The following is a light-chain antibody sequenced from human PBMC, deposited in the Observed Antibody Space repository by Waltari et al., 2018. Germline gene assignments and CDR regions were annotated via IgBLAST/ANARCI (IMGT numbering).Light chain of an antibody. V-gene: IGLV2-14*01. CDR3: SSYTSSSTLYV. J-gene: IGLJ1*01. CDR1: SSDIGSYNY. Sequence: QSALTQPASVSGSPGQTIAISCTGTSSDIGSYNYVSWYQRHPGQAPKLLIYDVNQRPSGVSHRFSGSKSGNTASLTISGLRAEDEADFYCSSYTSSSTLYVFGSGTKVTVL. CDR2: DVN.